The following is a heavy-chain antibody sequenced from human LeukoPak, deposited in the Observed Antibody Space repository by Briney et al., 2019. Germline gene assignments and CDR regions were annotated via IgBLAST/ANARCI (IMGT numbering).Heavy chain of an antibody. Sequence: GGSLRLSCAASGFTFNSYGMHWVRQAPGKGLEWVAVISYDGSNKYYADSVKGRFTISRDNSKNTLYLQMNSLRAEDTAVYYCAKGGYSYDIDYWGQGTLVTVSS. CDR2: ISYDGSNK. J-gene: IGHJ4*02. V-gene: IGHV3-30*18. CDR3: AKGGYSYDIDY. D-gene: IGHD5-18*01. CDR1: GFTFNSYG.